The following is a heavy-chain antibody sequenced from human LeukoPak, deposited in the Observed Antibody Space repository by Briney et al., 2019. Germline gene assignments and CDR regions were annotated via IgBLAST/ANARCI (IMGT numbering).Heavy chain of an antibody. CDR1: GFTFSSYW. V-gene: IGHV3-9*03. Sequence: GGSLRLSCAASGFTFSSYWMHWVRQAPGKGLVWVSRISWNSGSIGYADSVKGRFTISRDNAKNSLYLQMNSLRAEDMALYYCAKGDSSSWFPHNWFDPWGQGTLVTVSS. J-gene: IGHJ5*02. CDR3: AKGDSSSWFPHNWFDP. CDR2: ISWNSGSI. D-gene: IGHD6-13*01.